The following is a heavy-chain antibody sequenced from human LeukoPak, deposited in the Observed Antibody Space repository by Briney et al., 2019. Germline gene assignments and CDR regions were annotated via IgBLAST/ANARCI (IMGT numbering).Heavy chain of an antibody. Sequence: SETLSLTCAVYGGSFSGYYWSWIRQPPGEGLEWIGEINHSGSTNYNPSLKSRVTISVDTSKNQFSLKLSSVTAADTAVYYCASGALRFFDYWGQGTLVTVSS. D-gene: IGHD5-12*01. CDR3: ASGALRFFDY. J-gene: IGHJ4*02. CDR1: GGSFSGYY. CDR2: INHSGST. V-gene: IGHV4-34*01.